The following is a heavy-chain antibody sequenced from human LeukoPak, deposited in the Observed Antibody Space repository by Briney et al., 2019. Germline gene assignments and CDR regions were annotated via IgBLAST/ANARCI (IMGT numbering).Heavy chain of an antibody. D-gene: IGHD2-15*01. J-gene: IGHJ4*02. V-gene: IGHV3-23*01. CDR2: ISGSGGST. CDR3: AKDSGYCSGGSCYSVLDY. CDR1: GFTFSSYA. Sequence: GGSLRLSCAASGFTFSSYAMSWVRQAPGKGLEWVSAISGSGGSTYYADSVKGRFTISRDNSKNTLYLQMNSLRVEDTAVYYCAKDSGYCSGGSCYSVLDYWGQGTLVTVSS.